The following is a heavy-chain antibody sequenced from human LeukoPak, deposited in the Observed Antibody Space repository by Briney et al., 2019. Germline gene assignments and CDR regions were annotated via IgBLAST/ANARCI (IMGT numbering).Heavy chain of an antibody. CDR2: IRSDGSNK. Sequence: PGGSLRLSCAGSGFSFSSYGMHWVRQAPGKGLEWMAFIRSDGSNKYYADSVKGRFTISRDNAKNSLFLQMNSLRAEDTAIYYCAREATFYFDYWGQGTLVTVSS. CDR3: AREATFYFDY. J-gene: IGHJ4*02. CDR1: GFSFSSYG. V-gene: IGHV3-30*02.